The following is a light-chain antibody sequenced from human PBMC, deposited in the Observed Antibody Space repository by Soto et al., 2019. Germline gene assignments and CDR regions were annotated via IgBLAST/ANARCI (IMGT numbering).Light chain of an antibody. CDR2: GAS. J-gene: IGKJ1*01. V-gene: IGKV3-15*01. CDR3: QQYNNWPPWT. CDR1: QSVSSN. Sequence: EMVITQSPSTLSVSPGERATLSCRASQSVSSNLAWYQQKPGQAPRLLIYGASTRATGIPARFSGSGSGTEFTLTISSLQSEDFAVYYCQQYNNWPPWTFGQGTKV.